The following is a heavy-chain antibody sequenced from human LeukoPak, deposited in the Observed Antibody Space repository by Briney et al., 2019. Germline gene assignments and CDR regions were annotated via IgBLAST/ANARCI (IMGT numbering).Heavy chain of an antibody. D-gene: IGHD2-2*02. V-gene: IGHV4-4*07. CDR2: IYTSGST. J-gene: IGHJ3*02. Sequence: SETLSLTCTVSGGSISSYYWSWLRQPAGKGLEWIGRIYTSGSTNYNPSLKSRVTMSVDTSKNQFSLKLSSVTAADTAVYYCARVSDCSSTSCYTGDAFDIWGQGTMVTVSS. CDR3: ARVSDCSSTSCYTGDAFDI. CDR1: GGSISSYY.